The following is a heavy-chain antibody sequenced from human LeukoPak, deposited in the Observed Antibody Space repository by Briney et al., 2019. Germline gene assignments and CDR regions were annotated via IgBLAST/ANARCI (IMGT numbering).Heavy chain of an antibody. CDR3: VNWFDP. J-gene: IGHJ5*02. CDR1: GFTVSANY. Sequence: GSLRLSCAASGFTVSANYMSWVRQAPGKGLEWVSVIYSGGSTYYADSVKGRFTISRDNSNNTLYLQMSSLRAEDTAVYYCVNWFDPWGQGTLVTVSS. CDR2: IYSGGST. V-gene: IGHV3-53*05.